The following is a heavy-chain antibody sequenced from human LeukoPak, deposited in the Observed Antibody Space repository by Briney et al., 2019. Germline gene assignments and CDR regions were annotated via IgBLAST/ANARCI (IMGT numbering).Heavy chain of an antibody. CDR1: GYTFTGYY. Sequence: ASVKVSCKASGYTFTGYYMHWVRQAPGQGLEWMGWINPNSGGTNYAQKFQGRVTMTRDTSISTAYMELSRLRSDDTAVYYCARATNTYYYDSSGYRYWGQGTLVTVSS. CDR2: INPNSGGT. CDR3: ARATNTYYYDSSGYRY. J-gene: IGHJ4*02. D-gene: IGHD3-22*01. V-gene: IGHV1-2*02.